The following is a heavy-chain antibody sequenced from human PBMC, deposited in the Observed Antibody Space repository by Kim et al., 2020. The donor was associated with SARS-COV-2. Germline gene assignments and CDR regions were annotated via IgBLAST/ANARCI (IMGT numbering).Heavy chain of an antibody. D-gene: IGHD1-26*01. Sequence: SETLSLTCTVSGGSISSGGYYWSWIRQHPGKGLEWIGYIYYSGSTYYNPSLKSRVTISVDTSKNQFSLKLSSVTAADTAVYYCARAGWELPRQGGRVSYFDYWGQGTLVTVSS. J-gene: IGHJ4*02. CDR3: ARAGWELPRQGGRVSYFDY. V-gene: IGHV4-31*03. CDR2: IYYSGST. CDR1: GGSISSGGYY.